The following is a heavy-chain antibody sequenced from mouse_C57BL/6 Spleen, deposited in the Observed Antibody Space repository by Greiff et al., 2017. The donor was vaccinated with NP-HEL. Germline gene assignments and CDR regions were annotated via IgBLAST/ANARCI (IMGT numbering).Heavy chain of an antibody. J-gene: IGHJ4*01. CDR2: IYPGGGST. CDR3: ARDIQDYYGSSYPLYAMDY. D-gene: IGHD1-1*01. V-gene: IGHV1-55*01. Sequence: VQLQQPGAELVKPGASVKMSCKASGYTFTSYWITWVKQRPGQGLEWIGDIYPGGGSTNYNEKFKSKATLTGDTSSSTAYMQLSSLTSEGSAVYDCARDIQDYYGSSYPLYAMDYWGQGTSVTVSS. CDR1: GYTFTSYW.